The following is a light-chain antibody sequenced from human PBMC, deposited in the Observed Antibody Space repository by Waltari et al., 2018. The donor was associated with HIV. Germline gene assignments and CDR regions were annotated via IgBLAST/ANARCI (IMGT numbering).Light chain of an antibody. CDR1: RLSDRN. CDR3: QAGYTRTA. J-gene: IGLJ2*01. Sequence: SYEMTQPPSVSVSPGQTAIITCSGHRLSDRNVCWYQHRPGLSPLLVIYEDNKRPSGIPERFSGSTSGDTATLTISGTQPIDEADYYCQAGYTRTAFGGGTKLTVL. CDR2: EDN. V-gene: IGLV3-1*01.